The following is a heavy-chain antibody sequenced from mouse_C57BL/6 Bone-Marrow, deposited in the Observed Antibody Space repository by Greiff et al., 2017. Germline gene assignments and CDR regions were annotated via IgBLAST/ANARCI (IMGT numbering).Heavy chain of an antibody. V-gene: IGHV1-55*01. CDR3: AREGSYYSNYYAMDY. CDR1: GYTFTSYW. Sequence: QVQLQQPGAELVKPGASVKMSCKASGYTFTSYWITWVKQRPGQGLEWIGDIYPDSGSTNYNEKFKSKATLTVDTSSSTAYMQLSSLTSEDSAVYYCAREGSYYSNYYAMDYEGQGTAVTVSS. CDR2: IYPDSGST. J-gene: IGHJ4*01. D-gene: IGHD2-5*01.